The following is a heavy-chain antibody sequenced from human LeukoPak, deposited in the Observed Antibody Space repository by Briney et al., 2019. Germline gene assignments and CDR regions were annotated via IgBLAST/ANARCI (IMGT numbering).Heavy chain of an antibody. J-gene: IGHJ4*02. CDR3: ARLDIVATIFDY. Sequence: SETLSLTCTVSGGSISSSSYYWGWIRQPPGKGLEWIGSIYYSGSTYYNPSLKSRVTISVDTSKNQFSLKLSSVTAADTAVYYCARLDIVATIFDYGGQGTLVTVSS. D-gene: IGHD5-12*01. CDR2: IYYSGST. V-gene: IGHV4-39*01. CDR1: GGSISSSSYY.